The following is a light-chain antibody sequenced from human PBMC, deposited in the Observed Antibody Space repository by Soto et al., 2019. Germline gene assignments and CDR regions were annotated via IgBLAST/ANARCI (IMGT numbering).Light chain of an antibody. CDR2: SAS. CDR3: HQYNNRWT. Sequence: EIVITQAPATLSVSPGERATLSCRASQSVSSSLAWYQQKPGQAPRLLIYSASTRATGIPARFSGRGSGTEFTLTISSLQSEDFAVYYCHQYNNRWTLGQGTKVDIK. V-gene: IGKV3-15*01. CDR1: QSVSSS. J-gene: IGKJ1*01.